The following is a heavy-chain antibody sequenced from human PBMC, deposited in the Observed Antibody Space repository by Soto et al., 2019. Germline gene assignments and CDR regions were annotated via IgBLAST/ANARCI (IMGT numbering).Heavy chain of an antibody. CDR2: MNPNTNKT. CDR1: GYTFSSFD. Sequence: ASVKVSCKASGYTFSSFDIIWVRQATGQGLEWMGWMNPNTNKTGYAQKFQGRLTMTWDTSISTAYMELRSLTFEDTAVYYCARRFGFLDVWGQGTTVTVSS. J-gene: IGHJ6*02. D-gene: IGHD3-3*01. CDR3: ARRFGFLDV. V-gene: IGHV1-8*01.